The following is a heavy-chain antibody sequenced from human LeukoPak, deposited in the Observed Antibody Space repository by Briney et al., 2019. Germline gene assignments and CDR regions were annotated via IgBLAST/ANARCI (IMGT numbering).Heavy chain of an antibody. CDR3: ARVPESRRYFDWLPSYFDY. V-gene: IGHV1-18*01. Sequence: ASVKVSCKASGYTFTSYGISWVRQAPGQGLEWMGWISAYNGNTNYAQKLQGRVTMTTDTSTSTAYMELRSLRSDDTAVYYCARVPESRRYFDWLPSYFDYWGQGTLVTVSS. J-gene: IGHJ4*02. CDR2: ISAYNGNT. CDR1: GYTFTSYG. D-gene: IGHD3-9*01.